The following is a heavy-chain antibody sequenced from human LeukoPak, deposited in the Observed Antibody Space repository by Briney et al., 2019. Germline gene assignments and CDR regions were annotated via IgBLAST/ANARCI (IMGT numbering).Heavy chain of an antibody. CDR2: IYSGGST. V-gene: IGHV3-66*01. Sequence: GGSLRLSCAASGFTVSSNYMSWVRQAPGKGLEWVSVIYSGGSTYYADSVKGRFTISRDNSKNTLYLQMNSLRAEDTAVYYCAKVCRIAVAGDAFDIWGQGTMVTVSS. CDR1: GFTVSSNY. D-gene: IGHD6-19*01. J-gene: IGHJ3*02. CDR3: AKVCRIAVAGDAFDI.